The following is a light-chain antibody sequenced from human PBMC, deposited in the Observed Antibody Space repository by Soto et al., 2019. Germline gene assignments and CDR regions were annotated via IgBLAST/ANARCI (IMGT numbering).Light chain of an antibody. V-gene: IGKV1-39*01. J-gene: IGKJ4*01. CDR2: AAS. CDR3: QQRYKILT. Sequence: EIELAQSLASLYTSVGDGGTISCRASDNIGSNLNWYQHQTGTAPKLLIYAASSLQGGVPSRFSRTGYGTQFTLTISGLQTDRFATYYCQQRYKILTFRGGTKV. CDR1: DNIGSN.